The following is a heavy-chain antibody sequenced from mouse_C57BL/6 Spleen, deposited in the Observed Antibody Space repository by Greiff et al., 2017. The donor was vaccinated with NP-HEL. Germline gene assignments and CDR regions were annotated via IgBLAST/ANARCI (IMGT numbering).Heavy chain of an antibody. J-gene: IGHJ3*01. Sequence: QVQLQQPGAELVKPGASVKMSCKASGYTFTSYWITWVKPRPGQGLEWIGDIYPGSGSTNYNEKFKSKATLTVDTSSSTAYMQLSSRTSEDSAVYYCARGGNYEFADWGQGTLVTVSA. V-gene: IGHV1-55*01. CDR3: ARGGNYEFAD. D-gene: IGHD2-1*01. CDR1: GYTFTSYW. CDR2: IYPGSGST.